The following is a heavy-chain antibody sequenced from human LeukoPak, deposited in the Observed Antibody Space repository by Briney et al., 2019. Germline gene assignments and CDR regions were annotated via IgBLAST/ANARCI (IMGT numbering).Heavy chain of an antibody. CDR1: GYTFTSYY. V-gene: IGHV1-46*01. D-gene: IGHD6-25*01. J-gene: IGHJ4*02. CDR3: ARVGSAAATADY. CDR2: INPSGGST. Sequence: ASVKVSCKASGYTFTSYYMHWVRQAPGQGLEWMGIINPSGGSTSYAQTFQGRITMTSDTSTSTVYMELSSLRSDDTAVYFCARVGSAAATADYWGQGTLVTVSS.